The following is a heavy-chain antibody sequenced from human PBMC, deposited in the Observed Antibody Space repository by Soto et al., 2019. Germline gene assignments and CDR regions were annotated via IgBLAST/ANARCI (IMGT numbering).Heavy chain of an antibody. CDR1: GFTFSSYG. V-gene: IGHV3-33*01. CDR3: ARGDSSGYYHQGIDY. CDR2: IWYDGSNK. J-gene: IGHJ4*02. D-gene: IGHD3-22*01. Sequence: QVQLVESGGGVVQPGRSLRLSCAASGFTFSSYGMHWVRQAPGKGLEWVAVIWYDGSNKYYADSVKGRFTISRDNSKNTLYLQMNSLRAEDTAVYYCARGDSSGYYHQGIDYWGQGTLVTVSS.